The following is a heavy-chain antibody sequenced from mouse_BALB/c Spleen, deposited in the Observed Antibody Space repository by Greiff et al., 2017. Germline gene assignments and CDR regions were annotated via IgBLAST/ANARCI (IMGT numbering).Heavy chain of an antibody. CDR1: GFSLSRYS. Sequence: VQGVESGPGLVAPSQSLSITCTVSGFSLSRYSVHWVRQPPGKGLEWLGMIWGGGSTDYNSALKSRLSISKDNSKSQVFLKMNSLQTDDTAMYYCARDYYGYDGAWFAYWGQGTLVTVSA. CDR2: IWGGGST. CDR3: ARDYYGYDGAWFAY. J-gene: IGHJ3*01. V-gene: IGHV2-6-4*01. D-gene: IGHD2-2*01.